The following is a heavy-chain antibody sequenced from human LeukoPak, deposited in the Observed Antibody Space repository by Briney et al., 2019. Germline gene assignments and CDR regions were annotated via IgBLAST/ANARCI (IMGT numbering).Heavy chain of an antibody. CDR2: ISADGGAA. CDR1: GFTFGTYA. D-gene: IGHD2-21*02. CDR3: AKETVVTGAAES. V-gene: IGHV3-23*01. Sequence: GGSLRLSCAASGFTFGTYAMSWVRQAPGKGLEWVSPISADGGAAYCADSVKGRFTISRDNSKNTLFLQMNSLRVEDTAIYYCAKETVVTGAAESWGQGILVTVSS. J-gene: IGHJ5*02.